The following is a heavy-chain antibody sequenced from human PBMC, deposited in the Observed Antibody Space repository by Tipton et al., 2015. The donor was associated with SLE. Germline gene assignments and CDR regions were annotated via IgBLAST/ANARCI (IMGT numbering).Heavy chain of an antibody. V-gene: IGHV4-61*02. CDR3: AGASSEYFQH. CDR1: GYSISSGSYY. Sequence: LRLSCAVSGYSISSGSYYWSWIRQPAGKGLEWIGRIYTSGSTNYNPSLKSRVTISVDTSKNQFSLKLSSVTAADTAVYYCAGASSEYFQHWGQGTLVTVSS. J-gene: IGHJ1*01. D-gene: IGHD2-15*01. CDR2: IYTSGST.